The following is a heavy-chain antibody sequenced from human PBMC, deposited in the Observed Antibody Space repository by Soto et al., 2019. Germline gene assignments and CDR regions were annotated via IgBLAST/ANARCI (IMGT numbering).Heavy chain of an antibody. J-gene: IGHJ4*02. CDR2: IKQDGSEK. CDR3: ARGELLRTDYGDCFDY. CDR1: GFTFSSYW. V-gene: IGHV3-7*01. Sequence: GGSLRLSCAASGFTFSSYWMSWVRQAPGKGLEWVANIKQDGSEKYYVDSVKGRFTISRDNAKNSLYLQMNSLRAEDTAVYYCARGELLRTDYGDCFDYWGQGTLVTVSS. D-gene: IGHD4-17*01.